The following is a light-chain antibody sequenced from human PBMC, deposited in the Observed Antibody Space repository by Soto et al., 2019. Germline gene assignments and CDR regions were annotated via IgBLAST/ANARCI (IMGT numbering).Light chain of an antibody. CDR2: KAF. CDR1: QSISTW. Sequence: DIQMTQSPSTLSASVGDRVTITCRASQSISTWLAWYQQKPGKAPKILIYKAFNLEGWVQSRFRGSGSGTGFTITISGLHPDDFASYYSQQYNAYPLTFGGGTTVEIK. CDR3: QQYNAYPLT. V-gene: IGKV1-5*03. J-gene: IGKJ4*01.